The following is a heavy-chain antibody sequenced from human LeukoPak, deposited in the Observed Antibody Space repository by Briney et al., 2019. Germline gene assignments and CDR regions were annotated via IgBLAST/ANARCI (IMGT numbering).Heavy chain of an antibody. V-gene: IGHV4-34*01. CDR3: ARKRSGRLVLLFDY. CDR1: GGSFSGYY. D-gene: IGHD6-19*01. Sequence: SETLSLTCAVYGGSFSGYYWSWIRQPPGKGLEWIGEINHSGSTNYNPSLKSRVTISVDTSKNQFSLKLSSVTAADTAVYYCARKRSGRLVLLFDYWGQGTLVTVSS. CDR2: INHSGST. J-gene: IGHJ4*02.